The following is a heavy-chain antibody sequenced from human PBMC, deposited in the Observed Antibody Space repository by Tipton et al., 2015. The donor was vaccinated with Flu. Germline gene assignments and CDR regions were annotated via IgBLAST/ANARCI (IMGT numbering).Heavy chain of an antibody. V-gene: IGHV6-1*01. Sequence: GLVKPSQTLSVTCVISGDSVSRISATWDWIRQSPSRGFEWLGRTFYRTQWFEDYASSVKSRIIITADTSKNQFSLQLKSVTPEDTAVYYCARRGDSGGYGFDMWGPGKMVTVSS. J-gene: IGHJ3*02. CDR2: TFYRTQWFE. CDR3: ARRGDSGGYGFDM. D-gene: IGHD2-15*01. CDR1: GDSVSRISAT.